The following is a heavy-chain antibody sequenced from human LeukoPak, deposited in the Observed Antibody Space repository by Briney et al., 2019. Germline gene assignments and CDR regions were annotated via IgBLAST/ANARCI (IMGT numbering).Heavy chain of an antibody. CDR1: GFSFSGYW. J-gene: IGHJ4*02. CDR2: INSDGSST. Sequence: GVSLRFACAASGFSFSGYWVHWVRQVPGKGLVWVSQINSDGSSTSYADFVKGRFTISRDNAKDTLYLQMNSLRVEDTAVYYCARGRDYAFDSWGQGTLVTVSS. CDR3: ARGRDYAFDS. D-gene: IGHD4-17*01. V-gene: IGHV3-74*01.